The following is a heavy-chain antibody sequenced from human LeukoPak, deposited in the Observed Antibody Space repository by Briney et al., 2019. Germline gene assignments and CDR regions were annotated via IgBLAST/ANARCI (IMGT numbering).Heavy chain of an antibody. D-gene: IGHD3-10*01. CDR2: IKQDGSEK. CDR3: ARDYGNYGSGSPSC. Sequence: PGGSLRLSCAASGFTLSNYWMSWVRQAPGKGLEWVANIKQDGSEKLYVDSVKGRFTVSRDNAKNSLYLQMNSLRAEDTAVYYCARDYGNYGSGSPSCWGRGTLVTVSS. CDR1: GFTLSNYW. J-gene: IGHJ4*02. V-gene: IGHV3-7*01.